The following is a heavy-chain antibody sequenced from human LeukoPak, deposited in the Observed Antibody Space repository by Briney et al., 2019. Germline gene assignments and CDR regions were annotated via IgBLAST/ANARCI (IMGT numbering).Heavy chain of an antibody. CDR2: IIPIFGTA. J-gene: IGHJ6*03. V-gene: IGHV1-69*05. CDR1: GGTFSSYA. Sequence: GASVKVSCKASGGTFSSYAISWVRQAPGQGLEWMGRIIPIFGTANYAQKLQGRVTITTDESTSTAYMELSSLRSEDTAVYYCATALDSSSSPFGLHDYYMDVWGKGTTVTVSS. CDR3: ATALDSSSSPFGLHDYYMDV. D-gene: IGHD6-6*01.